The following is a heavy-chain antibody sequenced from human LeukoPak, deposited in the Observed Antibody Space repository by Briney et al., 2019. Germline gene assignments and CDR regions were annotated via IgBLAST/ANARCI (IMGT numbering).Heavy chain of an antibody. Sequence: ASVKVSCKASGYTFTGYYMHWVRQAPGQGLEWMGWINPNSGGTNYAQKFQGRVTMTSDTSISTAYMELSRLRSDDTAVYYCARTNDMEWLPTGDYWGQGTLVTVSS. J-gene: IGHJ4*02. CDR1: GYTFTGYY. CDR2: INPNSGGT. V-gene: IGHV1-2*02. CDR3: ARTNDMEWLPTGDY. D-gene: IGHD5-12*01.